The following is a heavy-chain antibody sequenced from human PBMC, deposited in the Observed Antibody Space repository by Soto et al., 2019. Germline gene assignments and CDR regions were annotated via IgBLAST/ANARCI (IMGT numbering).Heavy chain of an antibody. CDR2: IWYDGSNK. Sequence: QVQLVESGGGVVQPGRSLRLSCAASGFTFSSYGMHWVRQAPGKGLEWVAVIWYDGSNKYYADSVKGRFTISRDNSKNTLYLQMNSLRAEDTAVYYCARGPRYCSGGSCYAPGSWWGQGTLVTVSS. D-gene: IGHD2-15*01. CDR1: GFTFSSYG. V-gene: IGHV3-33*01. J-gene: IGHJ4*02. CDR3: ARGPRYCSGGSCYAPGSW.